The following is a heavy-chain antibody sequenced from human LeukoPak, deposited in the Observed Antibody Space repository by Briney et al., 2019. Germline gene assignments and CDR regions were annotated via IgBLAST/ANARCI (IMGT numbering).Heavy chain of an antibody. Sequence: GGSLRLSCAASGFIFRTYAMTWVRQAPGKGLEWVSSISGNGGNSYYADSVKGRFTISRDNSKNTLYLQMNSLRAEDTAVYYCVREGGRYYGSGSYYKPTAFFDYWGQGTLVTVSS. CDR1: GFIFRTYA. CDR2: ISGNGGNS. D-gene: IGHD3-10*01. V-gene: IGHV3-23*01. J-gene: IGHJ4*02. CDR3: VREGGRYYGSGSYYKPTAFFDY.